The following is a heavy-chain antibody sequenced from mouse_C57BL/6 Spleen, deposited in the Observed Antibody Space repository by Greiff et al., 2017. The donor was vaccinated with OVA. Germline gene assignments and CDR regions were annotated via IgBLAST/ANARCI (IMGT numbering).Heavy chain of an antibody. J-gene: IGHJ4*01. CDR3: ASSYYSNSNAMDY. V-gene: IGHV14-3*01. CDR2: IDPANGNT. Sequence: VQLQQSVAELVRPGASVKLSCTASGFNIKNTYMHWVKQRPEPGLEWIGRIDPANGNTKYAPKFQGKATITADTSSNTAYLQLSSLTSEDTAIYYCASSYYSNSNAMDYWGQGTSVTVSS. CDR1: GFNIKNTY. D-gene: IGHD2-5*01.